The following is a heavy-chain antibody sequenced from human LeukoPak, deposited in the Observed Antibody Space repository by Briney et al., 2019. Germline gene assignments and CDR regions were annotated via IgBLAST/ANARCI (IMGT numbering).Heavy chain of an antibody. CDR1: GGSISSYY. CDR2: IYYSGST. J-gene: IGHJ4*02. D-gene: IGHD5-12*01. Sequence: SQTLSLTCTVSGGSISSYYWSWIRQPPGKGLEWIGYIYYSGSTNYNPSLKSRVTISVDTSKNQFSLKLSSVTAADTAVYYCAREVAGAPPYYFDYWGQGTLVTVSS. CDR3: AREVAGAPPYYFDY. V-gene: IGHV4-59*01.